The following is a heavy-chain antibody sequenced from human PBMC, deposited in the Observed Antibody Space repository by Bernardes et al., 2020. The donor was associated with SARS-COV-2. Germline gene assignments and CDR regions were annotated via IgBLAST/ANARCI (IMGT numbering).Heavy chain of an antibody. V-gene: IGHV3-7*03. CDR2: IKEDGGEK. Sequence: GGSLRLSCAASGFTFSTYYMSWVRQAPGKGLEWLASIKEDGGEKSYVDSVKGRFNISRDNAKNSLYLQMNSLRGEDTAEYYCVPSSSVRGGLDYWGQGTLVTVSS. J-gene: IGHJ4*02. CDR3: VPSSSVRGGLDY. CDR1: GFTFSTYY. D-gene: IGHD6-25*01.